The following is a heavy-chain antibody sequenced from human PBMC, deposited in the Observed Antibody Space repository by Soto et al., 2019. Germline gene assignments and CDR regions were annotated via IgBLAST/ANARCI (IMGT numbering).Heavy chain of an antibody. CDR1: GFTFSSYA. Sequence: GESLKISCAASGFTFSSYAMSWVRQAPGKGLEWVSAISGSGGSTYYADSVKGRFTISRDNSKNTLYLQMNSLRAEDTAAYYCAKVDSSRIYYYYYMDVWGKGTTVTVSS. V-gene: IGHV3-23*01. D-gene: IGHD6-13*01. J-gene: IGHJ6*03. CDR3: AKVDSSRIYYYYYMDV. CDR2: ISGSGGST.